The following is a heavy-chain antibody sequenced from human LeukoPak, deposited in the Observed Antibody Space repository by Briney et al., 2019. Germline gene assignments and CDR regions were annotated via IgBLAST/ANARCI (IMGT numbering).Heavy chain of an antibody. D-gene: IGHD3-9*01. CDR3: ARGSLRGLRYFDWAWVGYFDY. CDR1: GYTFTSYD. J-gene: IGHJ4*02. CDR2: MNPNSGNT. Sequence: ASVKVSCKASGYTFTSYDINWVRQATGQGLEWMGWMNPNSGNTGYAQKFQGRVTMTRNTSISTAYMELSSLRSEDTAVYYCARGSLRGLRYFDWAWVGYFDYWGQGTLVTVSS. V-gene: IGHV1-8*01.